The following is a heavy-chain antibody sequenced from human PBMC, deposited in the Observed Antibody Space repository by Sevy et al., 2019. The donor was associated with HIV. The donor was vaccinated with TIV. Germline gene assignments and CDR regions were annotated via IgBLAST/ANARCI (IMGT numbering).Heavy chain of an antibody. V-gene: IGHV3-30*04. J-gene: IGHJ4*02. D-gene: IGHD2-21*02. Sequence: QLGGSLRLSCAGSGFTFSSYDMHWVRQAPGKGLEWVAVKSHDGKYNNYADSVKVRFTISRDNFKNTLYLQMNSLRVEDTAVYFCARLFSCGGDCYYLDYWGQGALVTVSS. CDR2: KSHDGKYN. CDR1: GFTFSSYD. CDR3: ARLFSCGGDCYYLDY.